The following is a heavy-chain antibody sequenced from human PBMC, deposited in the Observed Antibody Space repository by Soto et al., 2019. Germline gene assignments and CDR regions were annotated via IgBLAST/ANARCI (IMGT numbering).Heavy chain of an antibody. V-gene: IGHV4-61*01. CDR3: SRDRALESLGRIEY. CDR1: GGSVSSGSYY. CDR2: GCYSGTT. J-gene: IGHJ4*02. Sequence: AQTLALTCTVSGGSVSSGSYYWSWFRQPPGKGLEWIGYGCYSGTTNYNAPLQSRVTILLDTSSNQLSLKLSSVTAAETAVHSCSRDRALESLGRIEYWGQGTLVA.